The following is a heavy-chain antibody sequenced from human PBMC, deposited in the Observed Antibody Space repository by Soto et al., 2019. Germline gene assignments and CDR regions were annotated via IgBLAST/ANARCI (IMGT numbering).Heavy chain of an antibody. CDR3: AILSIAARYFDY. D-gene: IGHD6-6*01. Sequence: QLQLQESGPGLVKPSETLSLTCTVSGGSISSSSYYWGWIRQPPGKGLEWIGSIYYSGSTYYNPSLKSRVTISVDTSKNQFSLKLSSVTAADTAVYYCAILSIAARYFDYWGQGTLVTVSS. V-gene: IGHV4-39*01. CDR2: IYYSGST. CDR1: GGSISSSSYY. J-gene: IGHJ4*02.